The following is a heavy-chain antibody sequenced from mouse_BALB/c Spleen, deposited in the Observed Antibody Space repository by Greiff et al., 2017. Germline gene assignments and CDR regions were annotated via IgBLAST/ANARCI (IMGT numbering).Heavy chain of an antibody. CDR3: ARFYRSHYYAMDY. CDR2: ISSGGST. CDR1: GFTFSSYA. D-gene: IGHD2-14*01. V-gene: IGHV5-6-5*01. Sequence: EVQRVESGGGLVKPGGSLKLSCAASGFTFSSYAMSWVRQTPEKRLEWVASISSGGSTYYPDSVKGRFTISRDNARNILYLQMSSLRSEDTAMYYCARFYRSHYYAMDYWGQGTSVTVSS. J-gene: IGHJ4*01.